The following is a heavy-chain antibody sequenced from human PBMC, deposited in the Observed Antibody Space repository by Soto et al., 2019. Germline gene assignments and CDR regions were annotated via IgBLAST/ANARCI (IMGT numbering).Heavy chain of an antibody. Sequence: QVQLVESGGGLVKPGGSLRLSCAASGFTFSDYYMSWIRQAPGKGLEWVSYISSSSSYTNYADSVKGRFTISRDNAKKSLYLQMNSLRGEDTAVYYCARDVYDFWSGYLTTQYGMDVWGQGTTVTVSS. V-gene: IGHV3-11*06. J-gene: IGHJ6*02. CDR1: GFTFSDYY. D-gene: IGHD3-3*01. CDR3: ARDVYDFWSGYLTTQYGMDV. CDR2: ISSSSSYT.